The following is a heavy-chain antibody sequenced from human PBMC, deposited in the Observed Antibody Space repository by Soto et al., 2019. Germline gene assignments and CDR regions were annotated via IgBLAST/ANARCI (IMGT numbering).Heavy chain of an antibody. CDR2: INAGNGNT. D-gene: IGHD3-10*01. V-gene: IGHV1-3*01. CDR1: GYTFTSYA. J-gene: IGHJ4*02. CDR3: ARDLRASMVRGVIIFGY. Sequence: ASVKVSCKASGYTFTSYAMHWVRQAPGQRLEWMGWINAGNGNTKYSQKFQGRVTITRDTSASTAYMELSSLRSEDTAVYYCARDLRASMVRGVIIFGYWGQGTLVTVSS.